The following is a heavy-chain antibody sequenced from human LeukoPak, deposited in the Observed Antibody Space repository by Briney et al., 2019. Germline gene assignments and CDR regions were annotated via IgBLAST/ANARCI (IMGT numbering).Heavy chain of an antibody. CDR1: GFTFSSYG. J-gene: IGHJ6*03. Sequence: GGSLRLSCAASGFTFSSYGMHWVRQAPGKGLEWVAVIWYDGSNKYYADSVKGRFTISRDNSKNTLYLQMNSLRAEDTALYYCARVKSGGYYYYYMDVWGKGTTVTVSS. V-gene: IGHV3-33*01. D-gene: IGHD3-16*01. CDR3: ARVKSGGYYYYYMDV. CDR2: IWYDGSNK.